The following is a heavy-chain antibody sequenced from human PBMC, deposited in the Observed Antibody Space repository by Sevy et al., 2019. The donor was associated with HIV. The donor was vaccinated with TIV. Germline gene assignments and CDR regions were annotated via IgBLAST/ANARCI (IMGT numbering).Heavy chain of an antibody. V-gene: IGHV5-10-1*01. D-gene: IGHD3-22*01. CDR2: VDPSDSYT. CDR1: GHSFTSYW. J-gene: IGHJ3*02. CDR3: AMHGERITRIVVPRPSTFDI. Sequence: GESLKISCKGSGHSFTSYWINCVRQMPGKGLEWMGRVDPSDSYTKYSPSFQGHVTISSDKSSNTAYLQWSSLKASDTAMYYCAMHGERITRIVVPRPSTFDIWGKGTMVTVSS.